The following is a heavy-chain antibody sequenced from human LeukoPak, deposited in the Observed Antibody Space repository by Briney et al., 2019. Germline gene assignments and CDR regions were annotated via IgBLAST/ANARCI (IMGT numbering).Heavy chain of an antibody. CDR2: ISWNSGSI. CDR1: GFTFDDYA. Sequence: GGSLRLSCAASGFTFDDYAMHWVRQAPGKGLEWVSGISWNSGSIGYADSVKGRFTISRDNAKNSLYLQMNSLRAEDTALYYCAKGNYYYYYGMDVWGQGTTVTVSS. CDR3: AKGNYYYYYGMDV. J-gene: IGHJ6*02. V-gene: IGHV3-9*01.